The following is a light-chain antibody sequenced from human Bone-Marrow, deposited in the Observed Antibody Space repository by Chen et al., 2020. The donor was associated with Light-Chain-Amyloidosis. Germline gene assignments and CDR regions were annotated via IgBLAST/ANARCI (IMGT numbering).Light chain of an antibody. J-gene: IGKJ1*01. CDR2: DAS. V-gene: IGKV3-20*01. CDR3: QQYGSSPKT. Sequence: IVLTQSPGTLSLSPGERATLSCRASQTVTPSYLAWYQQKPGQAPRLLIYDASSRATGIPDRFSGSGSGTDFNLTISRLEPEDFAVYYCQQYGSSPKTFGQGTKVEIK. CDR1: QTVTPSY.